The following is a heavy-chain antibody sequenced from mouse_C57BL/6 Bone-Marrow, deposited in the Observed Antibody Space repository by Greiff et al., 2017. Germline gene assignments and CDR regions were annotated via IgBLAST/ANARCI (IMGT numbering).Heavy chain of an antibody. CDR3: ARYGNYPYWYFDV. J-gene: IGHJ1*03. V-gene: IGHV1-61*01. D-gene: IGHD2-1*01. CDR1: GYTFTSYW. Sequence: VQLQQPGAELVRPGSSVKLSCKASGYTFTSYWMDWVKQRPGQGLEWIGNIYPSDSETHYNQKFKDKDTLTVDKSSSTAYMQLSSLTSEDSAVYYCARYGNYPYWYFDVWGTGTTVTVSS. CDR2: IYPSDSET.